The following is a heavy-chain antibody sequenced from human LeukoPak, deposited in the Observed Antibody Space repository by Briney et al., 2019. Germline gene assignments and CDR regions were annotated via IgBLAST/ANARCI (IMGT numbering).Heavy chain of an antibody. CDR1: GFTFSSAW. V-gene: IGHV3-48*04. D-gene: IGHD6-19*01. CDR3: ARDRGTQWLRPDAFDI. Sequence: GGSLRLSCAASGFTFSSAWMSWVRQAPGKGLEWVSYISSSSSTIYYADSVKGRFTTSRDNAKNSLYLQMNSLRAEDTAVYYCARDRGTQWLRPDAFDIWGQGTMVTVSS. J-gene: IGHJ3*02. CDR2: ISSSSSTI.